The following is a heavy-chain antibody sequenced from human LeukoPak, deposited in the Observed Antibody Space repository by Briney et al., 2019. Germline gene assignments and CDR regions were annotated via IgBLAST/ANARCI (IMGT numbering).Heavy chain of an antibody. Sequence: ASVKVSCKASGYTFASYDINWVRQATGQGLEWMGWMNPNSGNTGYAQKFQGRVTMTTDTSTSTAYMELRSLRSDDTAVYYCARDRGSGIVVVVAATRTNAFDIWGQGTMVTVSS. CDR1: GYTFASYD. D-gene: IGHD2-15*01. J-gene: IGHJ3*02. V-gene: IGHV1-8*01. CDR2: MNPNSGNT. CDR3: ARDRGSGIVVVVAATRTNAFDI.